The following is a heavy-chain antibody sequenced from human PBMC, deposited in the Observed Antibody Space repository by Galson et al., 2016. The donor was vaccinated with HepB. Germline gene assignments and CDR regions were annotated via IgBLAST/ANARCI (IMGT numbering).Heavy chain of an antibody. CDR2: IYSSGKT. CDR3: AREQRDGHNDDSFDI. Sequence: TLSLTCSVSGGSITIGLYYWSWVRQPAGRGLEWIGRIYSSGKTNYNPSLKSGVAMLLDMSKNQFSLTLKSVTDADTAVYYCAREQRDGHNDDSFDIWGQGTMVTVSS. CDR1: GGSITIGLYY. D-gene: IGHD5-24*01. V-gene: IGHV4-61*02. J-gene: IGHJ3*02.